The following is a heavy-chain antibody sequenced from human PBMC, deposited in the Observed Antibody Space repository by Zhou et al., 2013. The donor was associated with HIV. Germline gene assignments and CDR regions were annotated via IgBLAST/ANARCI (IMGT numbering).Heavy chain of an antibody. CDR2: IGSSGGST. J-gene: IGHJ4*02. D-gene: IGHD3-16*01. CDR1: GFTFTDYY. CDR3: ATFGSGFRPIDY. V-gene: IGHV3-11*04. Sequence: VQLVESGGDLVKPGGSLRLSCVASGFTFTDYYMSWIRQAPGKGLEWVSYIGSSGGSTYYGDSVKGRFTISRDNAKKSVYLQMNGLRAEDTAVYYCATFGSGFRPIDYWGQGTLVTVSS.